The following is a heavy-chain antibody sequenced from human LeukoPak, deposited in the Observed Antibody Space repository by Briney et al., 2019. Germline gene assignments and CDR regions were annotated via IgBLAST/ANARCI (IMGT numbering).Heavy chain of an antibody. CDR1: GGSLSDYH. D-gene: IGHD3-10*01. V-gene: IGHV4-34*01. CDR3: ARHRGYPYYFDN. CDR2: ISHSGST. J-gene: IGHJ4*02. Sequence: ASETLSLTCAVYGGSLSDYHWRWIRQPPGKGLEWIGEISHSGSTNYNPSLKSRVTVSVDTSKNQFSLKLSSVTAADTAVYYCARHRGYPYYFDNWGQGTLVTVSS.